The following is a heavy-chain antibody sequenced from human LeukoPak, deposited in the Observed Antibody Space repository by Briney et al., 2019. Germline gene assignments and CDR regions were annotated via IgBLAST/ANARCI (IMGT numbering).Heavy chain of an antibody. Sequence: PGGSLRLSCAASGFTFSSYTMHWVRQAPGKGLEYVSGIGSNGGSTYYANSVKGRFTISRDNSKSTLYLQMGSLRTEDMAVYYCARGGAAAGVDYWGQGTLVTVSS. CDR3: ARGGAAAGVDY. V-gene: IGHV3-64*01. D-gene: IGHD6-13*01. J-gene: IGHJ4*02. CDR2: IGSNGGST. CDR1: GFTFSSYT.